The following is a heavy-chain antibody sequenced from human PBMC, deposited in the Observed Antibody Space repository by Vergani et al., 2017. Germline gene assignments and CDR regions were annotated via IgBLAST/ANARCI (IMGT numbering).Heavy chain of an antibody. CDR3: ASDLYYYDSSGYADY. D-gene: IGHD3-22*01. V-gene: IGHV1-69*02. Sequence: QVQLVQSGAEVKKPGSSVKVSCKASGGTFSSYTISWVRQAPGQGLEWMGRIIPILGIANYAQKCQGRVTITADKSTSTAYMELSSLRSEDTAVYYCASDLYYYDSSGYADYWGQGTLVTVSS. CDR1: GGTFSSYT. J-gene: IGHJ4*02. CDR2: IIPILGIA.